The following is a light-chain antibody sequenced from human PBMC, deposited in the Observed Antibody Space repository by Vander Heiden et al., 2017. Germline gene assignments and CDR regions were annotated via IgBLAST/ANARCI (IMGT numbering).Light chain of an antibody. J-gene: IGKJ2*01. Sequence: DIVLTQSPDSLAVSPGERATINCQSSQSVFSSVNNKNYVAWYQQKPGQSPQLLLYWASTRESGVPDRFSGSGSRTDFTLTISSLQAEDVAVYYCQQYYDISPYTFGQGTKLEIK. V-gene: IGKV4-1*01. CDR1: QSVFSSVNNKNY. CDR3: QQYYDISPYT. CDR2: WAS.